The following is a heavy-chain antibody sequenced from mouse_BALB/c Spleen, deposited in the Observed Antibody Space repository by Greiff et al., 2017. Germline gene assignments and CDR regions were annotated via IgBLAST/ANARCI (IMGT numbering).Heavy chain of an antibody. CDR1: GYSITSDYA. V-gene: IGHV3-2*02. CDR2: ISYSGST. Sequence: EVQRVESGPGLVKPSQSLSLTCTVTGYSITSDYAWNWIRQFPGNKLEWMGYISYSGSTSYNPSLKSRISITRDTSKNQFFLQLNSVTTEDTATYYCAREGTGFDYWGQGTTLTVSS. CDR3: AREGTGFDY. D-gene: IGHD3-3*01. J-gene: IGHJ2*01.